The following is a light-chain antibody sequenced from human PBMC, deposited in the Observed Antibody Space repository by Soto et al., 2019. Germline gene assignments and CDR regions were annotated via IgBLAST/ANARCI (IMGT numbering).Light chain of an antibody. Sequence: DXVMTQSPLSLPVTLGQSASISCRSSXSVVYSDGIAXLSWFQQRPGQSPRRLIYKASNRDSGVPDRFSGSGSGTDFTLTISRVEAEDVGVYYCMQGTHWPPTFGRGTKVEIK. CDR1: XSVVYSDGIAX. CDR3: MQGTHWPPT. CDR2: KAS. J-gene: IGKJ1*01. V-gene: IGKV2-30*01.